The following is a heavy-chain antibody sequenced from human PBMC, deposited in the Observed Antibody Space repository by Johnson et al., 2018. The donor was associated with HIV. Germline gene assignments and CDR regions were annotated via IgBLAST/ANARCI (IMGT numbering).Heavy chain of an antibody. V-gene: IGHV3-30*02. J-gene: IGHJ3*02. Sequence: QVLLVESGGGLVKPGGSLRLSCAASGFTFSSYGMHWVRQAPGKGLEWVAFIRYDGSNKYYADSVKGRLTISRDNSKNTLYLQMNSLRAEDTAVYYCAKASNYYDSSRHAFDIWGQGTMVTVSS. CDR3: AKASNYYDSSRHAFDI. CDR1: GFTFSSYG. CDR2: IRYDGSNK. D-gene: IGHD3-22*01.